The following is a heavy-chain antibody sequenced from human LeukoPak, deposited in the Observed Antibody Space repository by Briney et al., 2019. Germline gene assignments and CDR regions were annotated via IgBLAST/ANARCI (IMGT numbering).Heavy chain of an antibody. CDR1: GFTFNRYG. J-gene: IGHJ6*02. V-gene: IGHV3-30*18. Sequence: GGSLRLSCLASGFTFNRYGMHWVRQTPGTGLEWLAAISYDSFNEDYRDSVKGRLTISRDNSKNTVDLQMDSLRPEDTAVYFCVKGKWEDNHYYYGLDVWGQGTAVSVAS. CDR3: VKGKWEDNHYYYGLDV. CDR2: ISYDSFNE. D-gene: IGHD1-26*01.